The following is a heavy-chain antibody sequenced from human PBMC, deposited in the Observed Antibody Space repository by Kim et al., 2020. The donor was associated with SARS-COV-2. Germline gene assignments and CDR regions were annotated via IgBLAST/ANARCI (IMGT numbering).Heavy chain of an antibody. V-gene: IGHV3-30-3*01. D-gene: IGHD3-10*01. CDR3: ARDYYGSGSYYPPDY. Sequence: GGSLRLSCAASGFTFSSYAMHWVRQAPGKGLEWVAVISYDGSNKYYADSVKGRFTISRDNSKNTLYLQMNSLRAEDTAVYYCARDYYGSGSYYPPDYWGQGTLVTVSS. CDR1: GFTFSSYA. CDR2: ISYDGSNK. J-gene: IGHJ4*02.